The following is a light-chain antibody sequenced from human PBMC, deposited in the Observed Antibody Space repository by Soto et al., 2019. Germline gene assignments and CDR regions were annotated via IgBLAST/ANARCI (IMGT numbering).Light chain of an antibody. CDR1: QGISNF. Sequence: DIQMTQSPSSLSASVGDRVTITCRASQGISNFLAWYQQRPGKVPNLLIYSASSLHSGVPSRFSGGGSGTNFSRAMGRVQHAGVGTYYCQSCYTVARTFGQGTKVEI. V-gene: IGKV1-27*01. CDR2: SAS. CDR3: QSCYTVART. J-gene: IGKJ1*01.